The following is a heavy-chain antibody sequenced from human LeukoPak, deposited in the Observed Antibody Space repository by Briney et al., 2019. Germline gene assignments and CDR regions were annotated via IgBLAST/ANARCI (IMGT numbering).Heavy chain of an antibody. CDR2: IYYNGGT. J-gene: IGHJ3*02. Sequence: SETLSLTCTVSGCSINSRRYYWGWIRQPPGKGLEWLGSIYYNGGTYYNPSDSGRVTIAVDTSKNQFSLSLRSLTAADTAVYYCARSDYDILTGSIWAAFDIWGQGKRVTVSS. D-gene: IGHD3-9*01. V-gene: IGHV4-39*01. CDR3: ARSDYDILTGSIWAAFDI. CDR1: GCSINSRRYY.